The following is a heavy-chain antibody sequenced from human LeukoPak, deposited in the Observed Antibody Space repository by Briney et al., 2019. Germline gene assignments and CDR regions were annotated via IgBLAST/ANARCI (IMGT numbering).Heavy chain of an antibody. V-gene: IGHV1-46*01. D-gene: IGHD3-16*01. J-gene: IGHJ4*02. CDR1: VYTFTSYY. Sequence: ASVSVSCKTSVYTFTSYYMHWVRQAPGQGLEGMGIINPSGGSTSYAQKFQGRVTITRDTSTSAVYMGLSSLRAEDTAVYYCARILGHGAYYFDHWGQGTLVSVSS. CDR3: ARILGHGAYYFDH. CDR2: INPSGGST.